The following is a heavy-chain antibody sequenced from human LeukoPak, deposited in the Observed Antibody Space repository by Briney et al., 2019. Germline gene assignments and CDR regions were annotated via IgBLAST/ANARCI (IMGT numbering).Heavy chain of an antibody. J-gene: IGHJ4*02. D-gene: IGHD2-15*01. V-gene: IGHV3-53*01. Sequence: QSGGSLRLSCAASGFTVSRNYMSWVRQAPGKGLEWVSVIYSDGSTYYADSVKGRFTISRDNSKNTLYLQMNSLRAEDTAVYYCARDYCSGGSCYHHFDYWGQGTLLTVSS. CDR1: GFTVSRNY. CDR2: IYSDGST. CDR3: ARDYCSGGSCYHHFDY.